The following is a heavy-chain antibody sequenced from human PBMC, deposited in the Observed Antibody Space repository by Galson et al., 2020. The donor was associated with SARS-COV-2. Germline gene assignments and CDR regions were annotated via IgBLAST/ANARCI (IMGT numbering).Heavy chain of an antibody. Sequence: SKTLSLTCTVSGGSISSDTYYWSWIRQHPGKGLEWIGDIYYGGSSYYNPSLKSRITILVDTSENQFALKLSSVTAADTAVCYCATRSYTGYTHFEYWGQGTLVTVSS. J-gene: IGHJ4*02. CDR3: ATRSYTGYTHFEY. D-gene: IGHD5-12*01. CDR1: GGSISSDTYY. CDR2: IYYGGSS. V-gene: IGHV4-31*03.